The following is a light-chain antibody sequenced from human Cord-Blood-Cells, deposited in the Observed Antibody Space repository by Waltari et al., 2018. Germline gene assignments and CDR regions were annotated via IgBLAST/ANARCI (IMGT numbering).Light chain of an antibody. CDR3: CSYAGSSTWV. Sequence: QSALTQPASVSGSPGQSITISCPGTRRDVGSYNIVSWYQQHPGKAPKLMIYEVSKRPSGVSNRFSGSKSGNTASLTISGLQAEDEADYYCCSYAGSSTWVFGGGTKLTVL. CDR1: RRDVGSYNI. J-gene: IGLJ3*02. V-gene: IGLV2-23*02. CDR2: EVS.